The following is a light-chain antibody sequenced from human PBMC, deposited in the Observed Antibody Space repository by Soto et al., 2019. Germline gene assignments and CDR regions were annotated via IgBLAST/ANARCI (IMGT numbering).Light chain of an antibody. CDR2: DVS. V-gene: IGLV2-14*01. CDR3: SSYTSSSTLNVV. Sequence: QSVLTQPASVSGSPGQSITISCTGTSSDVGGYNYVSWYQQHPGKAPKLMIYDVSNRPSGVSNRFSGSKSGNTASLTISGLHADDEADYYCSSYTSSSTLNVVFGGGTKLTVL. J-gene: IGLJ2*01. CDR1: SSDVGGYNY.